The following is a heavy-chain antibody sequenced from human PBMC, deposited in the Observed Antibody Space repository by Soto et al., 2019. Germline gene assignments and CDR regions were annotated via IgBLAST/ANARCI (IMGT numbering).Heavy chain of an antibody. CDR2: ISGSGGST. Sequence: LRLSCAASGFTFSNYGMGWVRQAPGKGLEWVSVISGSGGSTYYADSVKGRFTLSRDNSKNTVYLQMNSLRAEDTAVYYCAKDSPVGVPLLRDLHDWGQGTLVTVSS. CDR1: GFTFSNYG. D-gene: IGHD2-15*01. V-gene: IGHV3-23*01. CDR3: AKDSPVGVPLLRDLHD. J-gene: IGHJ1*01.